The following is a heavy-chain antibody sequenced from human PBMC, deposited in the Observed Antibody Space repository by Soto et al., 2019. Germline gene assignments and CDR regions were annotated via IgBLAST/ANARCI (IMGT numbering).Heavy chain of an antibody. J-gene: IGHJ3*02. CDR2: IKQDGSEK. V-gene: IGHV3-7*03. CDR1: GFTFSSYW. Sequence: GGSLRLSCAASGFTFSSYWMSWVRQAPGKGLEWVTNIKQDGSEKYYVDSVKGRFTISRDNAKNSLYLQMNSLRAEDTAVYYCAISPQLGKGGAFDICGQGTMGTVSS. CDR3: AISPQLGKGGAFDI. D-gene: IGHD7-27*01.